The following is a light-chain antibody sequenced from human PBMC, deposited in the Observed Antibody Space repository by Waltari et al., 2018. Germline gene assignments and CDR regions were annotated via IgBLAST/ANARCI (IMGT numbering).Light chain of an antibody. CDR1: GSNIKSSY. J-gene: IGLJ2*01. V-gene: IGLV1-47*01. Sequence: QSVLTQPPPVSGTPGQRLTISCSGSGSNIKSSYIYWYQKLAGSAPKLLIFENDQRPSGVPDRFSASKSGTSASLAINGLRSEDEALYYCATWDDSRSFFGGGTKLTVL. CDR2: END. CDR3: ATWDDSRSF.